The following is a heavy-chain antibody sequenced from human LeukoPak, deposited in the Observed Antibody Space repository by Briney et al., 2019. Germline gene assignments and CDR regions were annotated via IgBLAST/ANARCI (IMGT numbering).Heavy chain of an antibody. D-gene: IGHD3-16*02. CDR1: GGSISSSSYY. CDR2: IYYSGST. Sequence: PSETLSLTCTVSGGSISSSSYYWGWIRQPPGKGLEWIGSIYYSGSTYYNPSLKSRVTISVDTSKNQFSLKLSSVTAADTAVYYCARCEYYDYVWGSYRATGWFDPWGQGTLVTVSS. CDR3: ARCEYYDYVWGSYRATGWFDP. V-gene: IGHV4-39*07. J-gene: IGHJ5*02.